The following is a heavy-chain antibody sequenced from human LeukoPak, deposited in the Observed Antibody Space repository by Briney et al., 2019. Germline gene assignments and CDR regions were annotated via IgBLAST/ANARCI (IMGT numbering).Heavy chain of an antibody. D-gene: IGHD5-18*01. V-gene: IGHV4-34*01. CDR2: INHSGST. Sequence: SETLSLTCAVYGGSFSGYYWSWIRQPPGKGLEWIGEINHSGSTNYNPSLKSRVTISVDTSKNQFSLKLSSVTAADTAVYYCARGWIQLWYPSLSYCMDVWGKGTTVTVSS. J-gene: IGHJ6*03. CDR3: ARGWIQLWYPSLSYCMDV. CDR1: GGSFSGYY.